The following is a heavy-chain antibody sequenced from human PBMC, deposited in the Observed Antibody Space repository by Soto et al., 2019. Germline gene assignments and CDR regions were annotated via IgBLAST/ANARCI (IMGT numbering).Heavy chain of an antibody. CDR3: ATQGFYRMGV. CDR1: GDSITGDNW. J-gene: IGHJ6*02. CDR2: IHHSGAT. V-gene: IGHV4-4*02. Sequence: QVQLQESGPGLVQPSGTLSLTCAVSGDSITGDNWWSWVRQPPGKGLEWIGEIHHSGATNYNPSLKSRVTISVDKSKNQFFLKLISVTAADTAMFYCATQGFYRMGVWGRGTTVTVSS.